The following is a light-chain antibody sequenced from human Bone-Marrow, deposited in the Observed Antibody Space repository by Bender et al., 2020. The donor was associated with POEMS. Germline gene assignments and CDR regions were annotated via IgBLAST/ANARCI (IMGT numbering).Light chain of an antibody. Sequence: QSALTQPASVSGSPGQSITISCTGTSSNVGSYNLVSRYQQLPGKTPKLVIYDVINRPSGVPTRFSGSKSGSTASLAISWLQTDDEADYYCSSYSTSSTSWVFGGGTKLTVL. J-gene: IGLJ3*02. CDR3: SSYSTSSTSWV. V-gene: IGLV2-14*02. CDR2: DVI. CDR1: SSNVGSYNL.